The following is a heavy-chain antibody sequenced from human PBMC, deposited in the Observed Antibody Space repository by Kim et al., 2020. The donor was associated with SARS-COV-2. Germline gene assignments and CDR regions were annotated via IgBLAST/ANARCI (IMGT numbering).Heavy chain of an antibody. Sequence: GGSLRLSCAASGFTFSSYSMNWVRQAPGKGLEWVSSISSSSSYIYYADLVKGRFTISSDNAKNSLYLQMNSLRAEDTAGYYCAREGGDSYVGPDAFDIWG. D-gene: IGHD5-18*01. CDR2: ISSSSSYI. J-gene: IGHJ3*02. V-gene: IGHV3-21*01. CDR3: AREGGDSYVGPDAFDI. CDR1: GFTFSSYS.